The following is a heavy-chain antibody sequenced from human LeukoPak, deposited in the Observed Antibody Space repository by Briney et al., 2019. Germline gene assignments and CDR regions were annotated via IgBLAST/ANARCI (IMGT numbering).Heavy chain of an antibody. Sequence: PGGSLRLSCAASGFTFSSYSMNWVRQAPGKGLEWVSSISSSSSYIYYADSVKGRFTISRDNAKNSLYLQMNSLRAEDTAVYYCARGSPVLRFLEWLPTPNYYYHYMDVWGKGTTVTVSS. D-gene: IGHD3-3*01. CDR2: ISSSSSYI. CDR3: ARGSPVLRFLEWLPTPNYYYHYMDV. J-gene: IGHJ6*03. V-gene: IGHV3-21*01. CDR1: GFTFSSYS.